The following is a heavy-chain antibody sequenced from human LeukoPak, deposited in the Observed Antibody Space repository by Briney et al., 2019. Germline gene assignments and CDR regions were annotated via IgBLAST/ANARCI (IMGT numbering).Heavy chain of an antibody. CDR1: GYTFTSYD. Sequence: GASVKVSCKASGYTFTSYDINWVRQATGQGLEWMGWMNPNSGNTGYAQKFQGRVTMTRNTSISTAYMELSRLRSDDTAVYYCARVKKSSFNLYAFDIWGQGTMVTVSS. CDR2: MNPNSGNT. CDR3: ARVKKSSFNLYAFDI. D-gene: IGHD6-6*01. V-gene: IGHV1-8*01. J-gene: IGHJ3*02.